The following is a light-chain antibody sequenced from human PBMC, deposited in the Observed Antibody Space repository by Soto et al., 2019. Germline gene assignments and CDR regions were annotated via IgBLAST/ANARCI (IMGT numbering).Light chain of an antibody. CDR2: WAS. CDR1: QSILYSSNNKNS. CDR3: HQYYCFHT. V-gene: IGKV4-1*01. Sequence: DIVMTQSPDSLAVSLGERATINCKSSQSILYSSNNKNSLAWYQQKPGQPPKLLIYWASTRESGVPERFSGSGSGTDFTLAISSLQAEDVAVYYCHQYYCFHTFGQGTKLEIK. J-gene: IGKJ2*01.